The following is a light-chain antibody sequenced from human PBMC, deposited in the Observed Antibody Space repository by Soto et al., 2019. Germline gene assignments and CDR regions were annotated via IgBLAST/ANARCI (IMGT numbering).Light chain of an antibody. CDR3: SSYTSADTYV. J-gene: IGLJ1*01. Sequence: QSALTQPAAVSGSPGQSITISCSGTSSDVGAYNYVSWYQQHPGKAPTVLIYDVTNRPSGVSNRFSGSKSGNTATLTVSGLQAEDEDDYYCSSYTSADTYVFGTGTKLTVL. CDR2: DVT. V-gene: IGLV2-14*03. CDR1: SSDVGAYNY.